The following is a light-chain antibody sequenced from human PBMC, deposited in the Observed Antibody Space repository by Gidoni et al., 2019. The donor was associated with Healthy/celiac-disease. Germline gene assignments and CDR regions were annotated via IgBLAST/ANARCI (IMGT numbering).Light chain of an antibody. Sequence: QMSKSPYSLSASVGDRDTTTCRASQSIISNLNWYQQKRGKARKLLIYAESSLQSGVPERFSGSGSGTDFTLKISSLQTEDFATYYCQQSYSTPYTFGQGTKLEIK. J-gene: IGKJ2*01. V-gene: IGKV1-39*01. CDR1: QSIISN. CDR2: AES. CDR3: QQSYSTPYT.